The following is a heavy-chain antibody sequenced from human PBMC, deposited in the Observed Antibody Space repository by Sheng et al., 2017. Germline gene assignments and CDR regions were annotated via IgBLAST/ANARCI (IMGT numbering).Heavy chain of an antibody. CDR2: ISYDGSNK. Sequence: QVQLVESGGGVVQPGRSLRLSCAASGFTFSSYGMHWVRQAPGKGLEWVAVISYDGSNKYYADSVKGRFTISRDNSKNTLYLQMNSLRAEDTAVYYCAKDLGMATIDNYFDYWGQGTLVTVSS. J-gene: IGHJ4*02. D-gene: IGHD5-12*01. CDR3: AKDLGMATIDNYFDY. CDR1: GFTFSSYG. V-gene: IGHV3-30*18.